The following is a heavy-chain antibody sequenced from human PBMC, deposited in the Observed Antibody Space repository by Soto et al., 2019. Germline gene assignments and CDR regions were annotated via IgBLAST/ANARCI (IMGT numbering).Heavy chain of an antibody. CDR3: ARHYCSSTSCSLNFDH. J-gene: IGHJ4*02. CDR2: IDPSDSYT. V-gene: IGHV5-10-1*01. D-gene: IGHD2-2*01. Sequence: GESLKISCKGSGYSFSSYWISWVRQMPGKGPEWMGRIDPSDSYTNYSPSLRGHVTISADKSISTAYLHWSSLKASDTAMFYCARHYCSSTSCSLNFDHWGQGTLVTVSS. CDR1: GYSFSSYW.